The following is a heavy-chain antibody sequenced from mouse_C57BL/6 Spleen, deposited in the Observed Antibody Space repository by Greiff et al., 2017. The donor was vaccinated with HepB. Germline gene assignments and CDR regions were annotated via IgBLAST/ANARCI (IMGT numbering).Heavy chain of an antibody. V-gene: IGHV5-9-1*02. CDR2: ISSGGDYI. D-gene: IGHD2-5*01. Sequence: EVKVVESGEGLVKPGGSLKLSCAASGFTFSSYAMSWVRQTPEKRLEWVAYISSGGDYIYYADTVKGRFTISRDNARNTLYLQMSSLKSEDTAMYYCTREDSNYPFAYWGQGTLVTVSA. CDR3: TREDSNYPFAY. J-gene: IGHJ3*01. CDR1: GFTFSSYA.